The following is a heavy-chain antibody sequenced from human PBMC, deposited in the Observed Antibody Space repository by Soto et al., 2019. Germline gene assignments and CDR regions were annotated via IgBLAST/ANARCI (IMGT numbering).Heavy chain of an antibody. CDR2: ISSSGSTI. CDR1: GFTFSDYY. D-gene: IGHD3-10*01. J-gene: IGHJ6*02. CDR3: ARVENGHYYGSGGGYYYGMDV. Sequence: GGSLRLSCAATGFTFSDYYMSWIRQAPGKGLEWVSYISSSGSTIYYADSVKGRFTISRDNAKNSLYLQMNSLRAEDTAVYYCARVENGHYYGSGGGYYYGMDVWGQGTMVTVSS. V-gene: IGHV3-11*01.